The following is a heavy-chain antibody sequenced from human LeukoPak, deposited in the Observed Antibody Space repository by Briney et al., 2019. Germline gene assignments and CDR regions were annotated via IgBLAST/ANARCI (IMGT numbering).Heavy chain of an antibody. D-gene: IGHD2-15*01. CDR1: GFTFSSYA. J-gene: IGHJ4*02. Sequence: GGPLRLSCAASGFTFSSYAMSWLRQAPRKEREGVSDISGSGGSTYYADSVKGRFTIYRDNSKKTLYLQMNSLRAEDTAVYYCAKGIAPSYYYFDYWGQGTLVTVSS. V-gene: IGHV3-23*01. CDR2: ISGSGGST. CDR3: AKGIAPSYYYFDY.